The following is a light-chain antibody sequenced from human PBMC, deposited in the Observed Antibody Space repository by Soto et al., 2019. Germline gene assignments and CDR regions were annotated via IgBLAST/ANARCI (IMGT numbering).Light chain of an antibody. J-gene: IGKJ4*01. CDR1: RSLLHGSNNENF. Sequence: DIVMTQSPDSLAVSLGERATINCKSSRSLLHGSNNENFLAWYQQRPGQPPKLLFYWASTRQSGVPERFSGSGSETDFTLTLSSLRAEDVAVYYCQQYFGIPLTFGGGTKVEIK. V-gene: IGKV4-1*01. CDR2: WAS. CDR3: QQYFGIPLT.